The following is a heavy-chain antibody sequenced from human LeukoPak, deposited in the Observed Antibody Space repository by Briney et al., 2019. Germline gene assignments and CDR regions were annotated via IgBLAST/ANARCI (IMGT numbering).Heavy chain of an antibody. D-gene: IGHD6-13*01. CDR3: ARVGSQLGTSYFDY. Sequence: GGSLRLSCAASGFTFSSYNMSWVRQAPGKGLEWVSSISSSSSYIYYADSLKGRFTISRDNAKNSLYLQMNSLRAEDRAVYYCARVGSQLGTSYFDYWGQGTLVTVSS. CDR2: ISSSSSYI. J-gene: IGHJ4*02. V-gene: IGHV3-21*01. CDR1: GFTFSSYN.